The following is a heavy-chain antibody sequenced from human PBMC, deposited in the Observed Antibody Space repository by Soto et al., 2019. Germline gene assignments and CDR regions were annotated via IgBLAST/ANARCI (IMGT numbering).Heavy chain of an antibody. D-gene: IGHD3-22*01. CDR2: IWYDGSNK. J-gene: IGHJ4*02. CDR3: ARVGYYYDSSGLQFFDY. V-gene: IGHV3-33*01. CDR1: GFTFSSYG. Sequence: LRLSCAGSGFTFSSYGMHWVLQAPGKGLEWVAVIWYDGSNKYYADSVKGRFTISRDNSKNTLYLQMNSLRAEDTAVYYCARVGYYYDSSGLQFFDYWGQGTLVTVSS.